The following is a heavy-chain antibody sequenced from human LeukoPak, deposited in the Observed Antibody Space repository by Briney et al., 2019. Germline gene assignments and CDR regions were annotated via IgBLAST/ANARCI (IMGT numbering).Heavy chain of an antibody. CDR2: ISSSSNYI. Sequence: AGGSLRLSCAASGFTFSDYIMNWVRQAPGKGLECVSYISSSSNYIYYADSVKGRFTISRDNAKNSLYLQMNSLRAEDTAVYYCARECMDTTMVDAFDIWGQGTMVTVSS. CDR3: ARECMDTTMVDAFDI. CDR1: GFTFSDYI. V-gene: IGHV3-21*01. D-gene: IGHD5-18*01. J-gene: IGHJ3*02.